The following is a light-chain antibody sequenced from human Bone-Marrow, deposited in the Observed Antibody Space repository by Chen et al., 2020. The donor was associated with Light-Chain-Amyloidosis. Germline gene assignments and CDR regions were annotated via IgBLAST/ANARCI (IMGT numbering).Light chain of an antibody. J-gene: IGLJ2*01. CDR2: RDT. V-gene: IGLV3-25*03. CDR3: QSADSSGTYDLI. CDR1: DLPTKY. Sequence: SYELTQPPSVSVSPGQTARITCSGDDLPTKYAYWYQQKPGQAPVLVIHRDTERPSGISERFSGSSSATTATLTISGIQADDEADYHCQSADSSGTYDLIFGGGTKLTVL.